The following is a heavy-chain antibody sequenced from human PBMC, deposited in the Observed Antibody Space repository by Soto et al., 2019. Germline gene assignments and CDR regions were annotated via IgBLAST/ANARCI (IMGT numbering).Heavy chain of an antibody. CDR1: GGSFSGYY. Sequence: SETLSLTCAVCGGSFSGYYWSWIRQPPGKGLEWIGEINHSGSTNYNPSLKSRVTISVDTSKNQFSLKLSSVTAADTAVYYCARGLAYYDLFAGYYGMDVWGQGTTLTVSS. V-gene: IGHV4-34*01. CDR3: ARGLAYYDLFAGYYGMDV. D-gene: IGHD3-9*01. CDR2: INHSGST. J-gene: IGHJ6*02.